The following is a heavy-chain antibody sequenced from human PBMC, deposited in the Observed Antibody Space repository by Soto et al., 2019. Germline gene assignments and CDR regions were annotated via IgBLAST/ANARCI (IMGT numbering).Heavy chain of an antibody. CDR3: ASGDSGGYYYDPFDY. J-gene: IGHJ4*02. CDR2: IDPSDSYT. Sequence: GESLKISCKGSGYSFTSYWISWVRQMPGKGLEWMGRIDPSDSYTNYSPSFQGHVTISADKSISTAYLQWSSLKASDTAMYYCASGDSGGYYYDPFDYWGQGTLVTVSS. V-gene: IGHV5-10-1*01. D-gene: IGHD3-22*01. CDR1: GYSFTSYW.